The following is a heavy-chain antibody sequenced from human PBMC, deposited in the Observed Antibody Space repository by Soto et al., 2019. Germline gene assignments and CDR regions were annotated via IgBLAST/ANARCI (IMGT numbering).Heavy chain of an antibody. CDR1: GDSVSSNSAA. D-gene: IGHD1-26*01. V-gene: IGHV6-1*01. Sequence: SQTLSLTCAIPGDSVSSNSAAWSWIRQSPSRGLEWLGRTFYRSKWYNDYAVSVKGRITINPDTSKNLFSLQLNSVTPEDTAVYYCAKEGGNHYYYYAKDVWGQGTTVTVSS. CDR3: AKEGGNHYYYYAKDV. CDR2: TFYRSKWYN. J-gene: IGHJ6*02.